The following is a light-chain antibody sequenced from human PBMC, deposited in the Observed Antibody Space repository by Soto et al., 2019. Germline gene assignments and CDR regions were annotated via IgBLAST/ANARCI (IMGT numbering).Light chain of an antibody. CDR1: SSDIGRYNH. CDR2: ELT. Sequence: QSVVTQPDSVSGSPGQSITISCTGTSSDIGRYNHVSWYQQHPGKAPKLIIYELTNRPSGVSIRFSGSKPGNTASLTITGLQADDEADYYCSTFGGSGVFGTGTQLTVL. J-gene: IGLJ1*01. CDR3: STFGGSGV. V-gene: IGLV2-14*01.